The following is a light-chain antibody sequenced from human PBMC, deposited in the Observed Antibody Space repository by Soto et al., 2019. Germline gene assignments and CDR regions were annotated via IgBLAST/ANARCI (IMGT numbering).Light chain of an antibody. CDR3: AAWDDSLIGWV. CDR1: SSNIGSNA. Sequence: QSVLTQPPSASGTPGQRVTISCSGSSSNIGSNAVNWYQQFPGTAPKLLIYGNNQRPSGVPDRFSGSKSGTSASLAISGLQSANEAHYYCAAWDDSLIGWVFGGGTQLTVL. V-gene: IGLV1-44*01. CDR2: GNN. J-gene: IGLJ3*02.